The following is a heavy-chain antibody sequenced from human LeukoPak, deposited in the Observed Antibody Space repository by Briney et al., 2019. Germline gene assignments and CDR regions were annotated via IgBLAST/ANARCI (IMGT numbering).Heavy chain of an antibody. D-gene: IGHD3-16*01. CDR3: MSYAGRSDDY. V-gene: IGHV3-21*01. CDR2: ISSSSSYR. Sequence: GGSLRLSCAASGFTFSRYSMNWVRQAPGKGLEWVSSISSSSSYRYYADSVKGRFTISRDNAKNSLHLQMKSLRAEDTAVYYCMSYAGRSDDYWGQGTPVTVSS. J-gene: IGHJ4*02. CDR1: GFTFSRYS.